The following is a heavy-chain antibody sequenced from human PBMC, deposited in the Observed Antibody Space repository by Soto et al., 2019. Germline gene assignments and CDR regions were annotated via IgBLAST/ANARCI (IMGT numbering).Heavy chain of an antibody. J-gene: IGHJ6*03. Sequence: SQTLSLTCAISGDSVSSNSAGWNWIRQTPSRGLEWLGRTYYRSKWYYTYAVSVKSRIIIDPDTSKNQFSLQLSSLRSEDTAVYYCARWNYYYYYYMDVWGKGTTVTVSS. V-gene: IGHV6-1*01. CDR3: ARWNYYYYYYMDV. CDR2: TYYRSKWYY. CDR1: GDSVSSNSAG.